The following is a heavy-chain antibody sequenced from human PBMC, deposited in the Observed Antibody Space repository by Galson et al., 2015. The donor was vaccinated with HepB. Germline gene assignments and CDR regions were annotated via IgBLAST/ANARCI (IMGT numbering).Heavy chain of an antibody. D-gene: IGHD3-16*02. CDR3: AIRGEGSYDYVWGSYLTDY. V-gene: IGHV1-46*01. CDR1: GYTFTSYY. Sequence: SVKVSCKASGYTFTSYYMHWVRQAPGQGLEWMGIINPNGGSTSYAQKFQGRVTMTRDTSTSTVYMELSSLRSEDTAVYYCAIRGEGSYDYVWGSYLTDYWGQGTLVTVSS. CDR2: INPNGGST. J-gene: IGHJ4*02.